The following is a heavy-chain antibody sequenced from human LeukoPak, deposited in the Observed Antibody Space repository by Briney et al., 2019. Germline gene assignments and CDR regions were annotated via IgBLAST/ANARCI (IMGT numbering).Heavy chain of an antibody. J-gene: IGHJ4*02. CDR2: INSGGSST. CDR1: GFTFSSYW. Sequence: GGSLRLSCAASGFTFSSYWMHWVRQAPGKGLVWVSRINSGGSSTSYADSVKGRFTISRDNAKNTLYLQMNSLRAEDTAVYYCAREWAYGDYFDYWGQGTLVTVSS. V-gene: IGHV3-74*01. D-gene: IGHD4-17*01. CDR3: AREWAYGDYFDY.